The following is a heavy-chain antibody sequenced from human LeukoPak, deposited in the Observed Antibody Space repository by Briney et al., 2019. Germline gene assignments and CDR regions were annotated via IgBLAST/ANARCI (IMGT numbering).Heavy chain of an antibody. CDR1: GYTFTGYS. Sequence: GASVKVSCKASGYTFTGYSIHWVRQAPGQGLEWMGWISAYNGNTNYAQKLQGRVTMTTDTSTSTAYMELRSLRSDDTAVYYCARDRRAVAANTLFDYWGQGTLVTVSS. CDR3: ARDRRAVAANTLFDY. V-gene: IGHV1-18*04. CDR2: ISAYNGNT. D-gene: IGHD6-19*01. J-gene: IGHJ4*02.